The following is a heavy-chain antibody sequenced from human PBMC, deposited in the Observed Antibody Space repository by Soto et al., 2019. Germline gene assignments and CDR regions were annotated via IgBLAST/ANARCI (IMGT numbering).Heavy chain of an antibody. D-gene: IGHD1-26*01. CDR3: TRLLLAEDYYYYDKDD. Sequence: GESLKISCAASGFTLSGSAMHWVRQASGKGLEWVGRIRTKAYSYATAYAASVKGRFTISRDDSKNTAYLQMNSLKTEDTAVYYCTRLLLAEDYYYYDKDDWGQGTTVTVSS. CDR2: IRTKAYSYAT. CDR1: GFTLSGSA. J-gene: IGHJ6*02. V-gene: IGHV3-73*01.